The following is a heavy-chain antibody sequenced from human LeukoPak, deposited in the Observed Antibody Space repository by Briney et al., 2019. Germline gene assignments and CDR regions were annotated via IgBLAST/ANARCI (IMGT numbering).Heavy chain of an antibody. V-gene: IGHV3-11*06. CDR1: GFTFSDCY. CDR3: AVALSGSYVYYHTMDV. CDR2: FTNRGTYT. D-gene: IGHD3-10*01. J-gene: IGHJ6*02. Sequence: PGGSLRVSCTASGFTFSDCYMRWIRQGPGKGLEWVSYFTNRGTYTNYADSVKGRFTISRDNAKNSLFLQMNNLGAEDTAVYYCAVALSGSYVYYHTMDVWGQGATVTVSS.